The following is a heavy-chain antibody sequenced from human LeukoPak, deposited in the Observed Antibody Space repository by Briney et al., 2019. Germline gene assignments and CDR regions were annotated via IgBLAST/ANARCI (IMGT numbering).Heavy chain of an antibody. D-gene: IGHD5-18*01. Sequence: GGSLRLSCAASGFTFSNAWMSWVRQAPGKGLEWVGRIKSKTEGGTTDYAAPVKGRFTISRDDSKSTLYLQMNSLKTEDTAVYSCTTVPFIQLWSRVDSWGQGTLVPVSS. J-gene: IGHJ4*02. V-gene: IGHV3-15*01. CDR2: IKSKTEGGTT. CDR1: GFTFSNAW. CDR3: TTVPFIQLWSRVDS.